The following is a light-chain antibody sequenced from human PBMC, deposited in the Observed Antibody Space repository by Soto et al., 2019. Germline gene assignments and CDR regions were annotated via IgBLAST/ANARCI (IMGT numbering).Light chain of an antibody. V-gene: IGKV3-20*01. J-gene: IGKJ1*01. CDR2: RAS. CDR3: QHYGASPWT. Sequence: NVLTQSPGPLSLSPGERATLSCRSSQSLSGNYLAWYQQKPGQAPRVLIYRASIRATGISDRFSGSGSGTDSTLTISRLEPEDFAVYYCQHYGASPWTFGQGTKVDIK. CDR1: QSLSGNY.